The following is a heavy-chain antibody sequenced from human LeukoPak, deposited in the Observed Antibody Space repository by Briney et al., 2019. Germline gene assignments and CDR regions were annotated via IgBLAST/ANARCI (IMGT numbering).Heavy chain of an antibody. J-gene: IGHJ4*02. CDR3: AREPPGY. CDR1: GGSFTSCNDF. Sequence: SQTLSLTCTVSGGSFTSCNDFWNWICRPAGEGVVWIGRIYNNGGASYNPSPKSRVTITIDAYKKQFSLKLSPVTAADTAVYYCAREPPGYWGQGILVTVSS. V-gene: IGHV4-61*02. CDR2: IYNNGGA.